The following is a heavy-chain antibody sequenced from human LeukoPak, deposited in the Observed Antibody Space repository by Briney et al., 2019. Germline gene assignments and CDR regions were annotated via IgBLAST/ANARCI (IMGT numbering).Heavy chain of an antibody. J-gene: IGHJ4*02. CDR3: AREVPNLDYFDY. CDR2: IWYGGSNK. CDR1: GFTFSSYG. Sequence: PGGSLRLSCAASGFTFSSYGMHWVRQAPGKGLEWVAVIWYGGSNKYYADSVKGRFAISRDNAKNSLYLQMNSLRAEDTAVYYCAREVPNLDYFDYWGQGTLVTVSS. V-gene: IGHV3-33*08.